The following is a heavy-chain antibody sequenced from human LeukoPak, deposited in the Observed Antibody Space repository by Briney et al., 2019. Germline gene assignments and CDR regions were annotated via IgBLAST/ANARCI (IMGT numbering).Heavy chain of an antibody. V-gene: IGHV4-59*01. CDR3: AREATLFSTQTWFAP. Sequence: SETLSLTCTVSGGSINSYYWTWIRQPPGKALEWIGYIYYSGGTYYNPSLKSRVTISLDTSKDQFSLKLSSVTAADTAVYYCAREATLFSTQTWFAPGGKEPPVPVSS. D-gene: IGHD2-2*01. J-gene: IGHJ5*02. CDR1: GGSINSYY. CDR2: IYYSGGT.